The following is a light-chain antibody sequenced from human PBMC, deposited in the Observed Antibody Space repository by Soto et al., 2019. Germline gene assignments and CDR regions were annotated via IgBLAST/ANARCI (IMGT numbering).Light chain of an antibody. CDR3: SSYTSSSTYVV. J-gene: IGLJ2*01. Sequence: QSALTQPASVSGSPGQSIPISCTGTSSDVGGYNYVSWYQQHPGQAPTLMIYDVSNRPSGVSNRFSGSKSGNTASLTISGLQSEDEADYYCSSYTSSSTYVVFGGGTKSPS. CDR2: DVS. V-gene: IGLV2-14*01. CDR1: SSDVGGYNY.